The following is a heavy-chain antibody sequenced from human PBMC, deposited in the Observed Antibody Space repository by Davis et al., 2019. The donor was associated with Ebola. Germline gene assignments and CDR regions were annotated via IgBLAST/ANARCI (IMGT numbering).Heavy chain of an antibody. J-gene: IGHJ4*02. Sequence: PGGSLRLSCAASGFTFSSYGMHWVRQAPGKGLEWVAVISYDGSNKYYADSVKGRFTISRDNSKNTLYLQMNSLRPEDTAVYYCARDGVGATIVLYYFDYWGQGTLVNVSS. CDR3: ARDGVGATIVLYYFDY. CDR1: GFTFSSYG. V-gene: IGHV3-30*03. CDR2: ISYDGSNK. D-gene: IGHD1-26*01.